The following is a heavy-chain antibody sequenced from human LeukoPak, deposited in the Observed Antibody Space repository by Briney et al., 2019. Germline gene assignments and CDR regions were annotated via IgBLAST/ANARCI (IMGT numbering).Heavy chain of an antibody. CDR1: GGSFSGYY. CDR2: IYHSGST. J-gene: IGHJ4*02. V-gene: IGHV4-34*01. Sequence: SETLSLTCAVYGGSFSGYYWSWIRQPPGKGLEWIGYIYHSGSTYYNPSLKSRVTISVDRSKNQFSLKLSSVTAADTAVYYCASYSNYVGFDYWGQGTLVTVSS. CDR3: ASYSNYVGFDY. D-gene: IGHD4-11*01.